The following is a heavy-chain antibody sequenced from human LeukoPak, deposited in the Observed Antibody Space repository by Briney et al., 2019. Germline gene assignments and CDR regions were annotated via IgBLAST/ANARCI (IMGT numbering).Heavy chain of an antibody. V-gene: IGHV4-61*02. D-gene: IGHD3-9*01. CDR2: IYTSGST. CDR1: GGSISSGSYY. J-gene: IGHJ3*02. CDR3: ARGPDILTGYFNDAFDI. Sequence: SQTLSLTCTVSGGSISSGSYYWSWIRQPAGKGLEWIGRIYTSGSTNYNPSLKSRVTISVDTSKNQFSLKLSSVTAADTAVYYCARGPDILTGYFNDAFDIWGQGTMVTVSS.